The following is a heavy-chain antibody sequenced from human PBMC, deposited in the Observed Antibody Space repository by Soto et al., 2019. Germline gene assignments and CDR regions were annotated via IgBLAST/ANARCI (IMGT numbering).Heavy chain of an antibody. CDR3: ARAKLEVAAAGGRDFDY. CDR2: INHSGST. V-gene: IGHV4-34*01. CDR1: GGSFSGYY. D-gene: IGHD6-13*01. Sequence: QVQLQQWGAGLLKPSETLSLTCAVYGGSFSGYYWSWIRQPPGKGLEWIGEINHSGSTNYNPSSKSRVTISVDTSKNQFSLKLSSVTAADTAVYYCARAKLEVAAAGGRDFDYWGQGTLVTVSS. J-gene: IGHJ4*02.